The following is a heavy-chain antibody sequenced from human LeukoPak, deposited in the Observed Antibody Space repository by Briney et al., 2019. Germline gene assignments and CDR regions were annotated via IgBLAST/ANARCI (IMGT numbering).Heavy chain of an antibody. Sequence: PGGSLRLSCLASGFTFRDYYMTWIRQAPGKGLEWISFISSRGTTTDYADSVKGRFTISRDNAKNSVYLQMNSLRAEDTAVYYCASRVDYWGQGTLVTVSS. CDR3: ASRVDY. V-gene: IGHV3-11*04. J-gene: IGHJ4*02. CDR2: ISSRGTTT. CDR1: GFTFRDYY.